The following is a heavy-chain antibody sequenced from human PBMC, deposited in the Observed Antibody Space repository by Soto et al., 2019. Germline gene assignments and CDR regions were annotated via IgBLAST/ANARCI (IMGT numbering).Heavy chain of an antibody. CDR2: IIPMFGTA. CDR3: ARGVVVVAASQLGWFDP. CDR1: GGTFSRDA. J-gene: IGHJ5*02. V-gene: IGHV1-69*01. Sequence: QVQLVQSGAEVKKPGSSVKVSCKASGGTFSRDAISWVRQSPGQGLEWMGGIIPMFGTAKYVQKFQGRLTITAEESTNTAYMELGSLRSDDTAVYYCARGVVVVAASQLGWFDPWGQGTQVSVSS. D-gene: IGHD2-15*01.